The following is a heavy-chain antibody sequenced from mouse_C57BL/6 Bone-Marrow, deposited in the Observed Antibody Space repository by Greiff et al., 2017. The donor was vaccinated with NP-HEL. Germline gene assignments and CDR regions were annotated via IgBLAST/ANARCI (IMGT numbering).Heavy chain of an antibody. CDR3: AFITTVGGRYYFDY. Sequence: QVQLQQSGAELVRPGSSVKLSCKASGYTFTSYWMHWVKQRPIQGLEWIGNIDPSDSETHYNQKFKDKATLTVDKSSSTAYMQLSSLTSEDSAVYYCAFITTVGGRYYFDYWGQGTTLTVSS. CDR1: GYTFTSYW. J-gene: IGHJ2*01. CDR2: IDPSDSET. V-gene: IGHV1-52*01. D-gene: IGHD1-1*01.